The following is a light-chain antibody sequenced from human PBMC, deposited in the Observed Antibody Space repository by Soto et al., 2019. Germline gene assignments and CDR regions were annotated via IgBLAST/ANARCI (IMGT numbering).Light chain of an antibody. CDR2: EVS. CDR3: MQSTQLPPT. J-gene: IGKJ5*01. V-gene: IGKV2D-29*02. CDR1: QSLLHNGGETF. Sequence: DVVFTQTPLSLSFTPLHPSSISCKSSQSLLHNGGETFLFWYLQKPGQSPQLPIYEVSNRFSGVPDRFSGSGSGTDFTLEISRVEAEDVGIYYCMQSTQLPPTFGQGTRLEI.